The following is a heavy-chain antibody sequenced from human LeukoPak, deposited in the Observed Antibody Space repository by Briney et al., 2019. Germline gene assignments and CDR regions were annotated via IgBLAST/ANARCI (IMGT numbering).Heavy chain of an antibody. D-gene: IGHD5-24*01. Sequence: GESLKISCKGSGYSSTSYWIGWVRQKPGKGLEWMGVVYLADSDTSYSPSFQGQVTISADKSINTAYLQWRGLGASDSAMYYCARGPRDGFNNFDSWGLGTLVTVSS. J-gene: IGHJ4*02. CDR3: ARGPRDGFNNFDS. CDR1: GYSSTSYW. CDR2: VYLADSDT. V-gene: IGHV5-51*01.